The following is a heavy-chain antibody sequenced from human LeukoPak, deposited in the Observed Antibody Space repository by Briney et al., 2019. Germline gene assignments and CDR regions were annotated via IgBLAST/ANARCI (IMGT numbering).Heavy chain of an antibody. V-gene: IGHV1-2*02. J-gene: IGHJ4*02. CDR1: GYTFTDYY. CDR3: ASPYYDSSGYYE. Sequence: ASVTVSYKASGYTFTDYYMHWVRQAPGQGREWMGWINPNSGGTNYAQKFQGRVTMNRDTSISTAYMELRRLRSDDTAVYYCASPYYDSSGYYEWGQGTLVTVSS. CDR2: INPNSGGT. D-gene: IGHD3-22*01.